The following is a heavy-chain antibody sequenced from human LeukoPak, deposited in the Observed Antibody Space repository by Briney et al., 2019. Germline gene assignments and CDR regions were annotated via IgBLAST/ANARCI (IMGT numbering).Heavy chain of an antibody. J-gene: IGHJ4*02. CDR2: ISGSGGST. CDR3: AKVSLITIFGVPLLPIDY. V-gene: IGHV3-23*01. D-gene: IGHD3-3*01. Sequence: PGGSLRLSCAASGFTFSSYAMSWVRQAPGRGLEWVSAISGSGGSTYYADSVKGRFTISRDNSKNTLYLQMNSLRAEDTAVYYCAKVSLITIFGVPLLPIDYWGQGTLVTVSS. CDR1: GFTFSSYA.